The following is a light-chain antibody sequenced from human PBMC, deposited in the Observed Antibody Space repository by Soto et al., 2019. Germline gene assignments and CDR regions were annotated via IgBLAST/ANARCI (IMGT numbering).Light chain of an antibody. CDR1: QSVSSY. CDR3: QQYNNWPYT. Sequence: EIVMTQSPSTLSVSPGERATISCRASQSVSSYLAWYQQKPGQAPRLLIFGASTRATGIPARFSGSGSGTDFTLTISSLQSEDFAVYHCQQYNNWPYTFGQGTTLEIK. J-gene: IGKJ2*01. V-gene: IGKV3-15*01. CDR2: GAS.